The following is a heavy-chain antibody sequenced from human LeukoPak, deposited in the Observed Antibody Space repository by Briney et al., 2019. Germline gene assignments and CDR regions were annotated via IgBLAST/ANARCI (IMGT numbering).Heavy chain of an antibody. CDR2: ISSSGGST. Sequence: TGGSLRLSCAASGFTFSDYAMTWVRQAPGKGLEWVSTISSSGGSTYYADSVKGRFTISRDNAKNTLSLQMNSLRAEDTAVYYCAKIRAGHYFDYWGRGTLVTVSS. V-gene: IGHV3-23*01. CDR3: AKIRAGHYFDY. J-gene: IGHJ4*02. D-gene: IGHD6-19*01. CDR1: GFTFSDYA.